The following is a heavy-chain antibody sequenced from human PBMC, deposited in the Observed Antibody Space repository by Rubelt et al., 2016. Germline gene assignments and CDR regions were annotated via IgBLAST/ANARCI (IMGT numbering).Heavy chain of an antibody. D-gene: IGHD6-19*01. CDR1: GGSISTYY. CDR2: VQYSVTT. CDR3: AGSGYSSGWYDY. Sequence: QVQLQESGPGLVKPSETLSLTCVVSGGSISTYYWSWIRQSPGKGLEWIGYVQYSVTTKYNPSLKGRVTISVDTSRKQFSLMLTPVTAADTAVYFCAGSGYSSGWYDYWGQGTLVTVSS. J-gene: IGHJ4*02. V-gene: IGHV4-59*01.